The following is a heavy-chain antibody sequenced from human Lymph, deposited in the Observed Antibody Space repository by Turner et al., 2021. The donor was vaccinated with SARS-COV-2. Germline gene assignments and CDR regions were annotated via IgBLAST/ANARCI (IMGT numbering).Heavy chain of an antibody. Sequence: QVQLVQSGAEVKKPGASVKDSCKASGYTFTSYYMHWGRQAPGQGLEWMGIINPSGDSKSYAQKFQSRVTMTRDTSTSTVYMEMSSLRSEDTAVYYCARVGPGGFDYWGQGTPVTVSS. V-gene: IGHV1-46*01. D-gene: IGHD2-15*01. CDR2: INPSGDSK. CDR3: ARVGPGGFDY. J-gene: IGHJ4*02. CDR1: GYTFTSYY.